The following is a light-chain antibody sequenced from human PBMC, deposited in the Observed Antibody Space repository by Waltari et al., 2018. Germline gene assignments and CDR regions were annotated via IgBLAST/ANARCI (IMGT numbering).Light chain of an antibody. CDR3: QHHATSRWT. CDR1: QNVTNN. V-gene: IGKV3-15*01. CDR2: GAS. Sequence: VMTQSPATLSLSPGERATLSCRASQNVTNNVAWYQQRPGQAPRVLIFGASARATDSPTRFRGSGSGTDFTLTISSLQSEDFANYYCQHHATSRWTFGQGTRVEI. J-gene: IGKJ1*01.